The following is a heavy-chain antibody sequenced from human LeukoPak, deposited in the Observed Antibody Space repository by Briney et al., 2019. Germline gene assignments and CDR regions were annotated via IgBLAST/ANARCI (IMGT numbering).Heavy chain of an antibody. D-gene: IGHD2-2*01. J-gene: IGHJ5*02. CDR1: GDTFTSYY. V-gene: IGHV1-46*03. Sequence: ASVKVSCKASGDTFTSYYMHWVRQAPGQGLEWMGIINPSGGSTSYAQKFQGRVTMTRDTSTSTVYMELSSLRSEDTAVYYCARGAQIVVVTNWFDPWGQGTLVTVSS. CDR2: INPSGGST. CDR3: ARGAQIVVVTNWFDP.